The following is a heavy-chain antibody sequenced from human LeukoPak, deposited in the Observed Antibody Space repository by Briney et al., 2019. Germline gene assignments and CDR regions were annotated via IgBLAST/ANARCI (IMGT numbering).Heavy chain of an antibody. CDR1: GYTFTGYY. V-gene: IGHV1-2*02. J-gene: IGHJ4*02. CDR3: ARAGYDILTGYYHPLDY. D-gene: IGHD3-9*01. CDR2: INPNSGGT. Sequence: ASVKVSCKASGYTFTGYYMHWVRQAPGQGLEWMGWINPNSGGTNYAQKFQGGVTMTRDTSISTAYMELSRLRSDDTAVYYCARAGYDILTGYYHPLDYWGQGTLVTVSS.